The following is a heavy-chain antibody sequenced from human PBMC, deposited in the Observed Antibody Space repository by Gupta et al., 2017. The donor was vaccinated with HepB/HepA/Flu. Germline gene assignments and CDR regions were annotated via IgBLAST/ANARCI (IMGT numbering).Heavy chain of an antibody. V-gene: IGHV3-33*01. D-gene: IGHD1-26*01. CDR2: IWYDAINK. CDR3: ARDRYSGSYALGY. CDR1: GFTFSSSG. Sequence: VQPVEYGGGVVQPGRSLRLYCTASGFTFSSSGMHRARQAPGKGLEWVAVIWYDAINKYYADSVKGRFTISRDNSKNTLYLQMNSLRAEDTAIYYCARDRYSGSYALGYWGQGTLVTVSS. J-gene: IGHJ4*02.